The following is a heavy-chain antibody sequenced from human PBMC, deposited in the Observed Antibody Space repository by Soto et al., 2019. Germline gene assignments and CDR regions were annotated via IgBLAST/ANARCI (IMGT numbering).Heavy chain of an antibody. D-gene: IGHD1-26*01. CDR1: GFTFSDEG. CDR3: AKAAPFSAFYRFDY. V-gene: IGHV3-30*18. Sequence: GESLKISCEASGFTFSDEGMHWVRQAPGKGLEWVAVISHDGSSYYYSDSVKGRFVVSRDNSKKTLYLQINSPRPGDTAVYYYAKAAPFSAFYRFDYWGQGTRVTVS. J-gene: IGHJ4*02. CDR2: ISHDGSSY.